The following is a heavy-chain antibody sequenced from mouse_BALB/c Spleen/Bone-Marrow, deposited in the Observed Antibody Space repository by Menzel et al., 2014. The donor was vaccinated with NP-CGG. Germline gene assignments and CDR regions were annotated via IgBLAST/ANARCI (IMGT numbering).Heavy chain of an antibody. J-gene: IGHJ2*01. D-gene: IGHD2-4*01. Sequence: VQLQQSGAELVKPGASVKLSCTASGFNIKDTYMHWVKQRPEQGLEWIGRIDPANGNTKYDPKFQGKATITADTSSNTAYLRLSSLTSEDTAVYYCALYYDYDVGYWGQGTTLTVSS. V-gene: IGHV14-3*02. CDR3: ALYYDYDVGY. CDR1: GFNIKDTY. CDR2: IDPANGNT.